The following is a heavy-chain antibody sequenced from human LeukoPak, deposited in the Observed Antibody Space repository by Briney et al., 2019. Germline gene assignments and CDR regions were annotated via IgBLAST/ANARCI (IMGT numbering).Heavy chain of an antibody. Sequence: ASVKVSCKASGYTFTTHDINWVRQATGQGLEWLGWMSPDSGDTGYAQKFQGRVTMTSDSSISTAYMELSSLRSEDTAIYYCVRTPPNWGFDYWGQGTLVTVSS. V-gene: IGHV1-8*01. CDR1: GYTFTTHD. CDR3: VRTPPNWGFDY. J-gene: IGHJ4*02. CDR2: MSPDSGDT. D-gene: IGHD7-27*01.